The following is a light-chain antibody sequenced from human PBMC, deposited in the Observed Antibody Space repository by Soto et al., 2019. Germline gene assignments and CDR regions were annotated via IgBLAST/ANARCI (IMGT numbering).Light chain of an antibody. Sequence: QAVLTQPASVSGSPGQSITISCTGTSSDVGGYNYVSWYQQHPGKAPKLMIYDVSNRPSGVSNRFSGSKSGNTASLTISGLQAEDEADYCCSSYTSSSTLLYVFGTGTKLTVL. J-gene: IGLJ1*01. CDR2: DVS. V-gene: IGLV2-14*01. CDR3: SSYTSSSTLLYV. CDR1: SSDVGGYNY.